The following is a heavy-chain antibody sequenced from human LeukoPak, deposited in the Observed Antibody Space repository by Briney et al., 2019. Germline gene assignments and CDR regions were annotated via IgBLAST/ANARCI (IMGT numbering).Heavy chain of an antibody. CDR1: GYSFTSYW. J-gene: IGHJ3*01. V-gene: IGHV5-10-1*01. CDR3: AGHSFDTVDAFDV. CDR2: IDPSGSNT. D-gene: IGHD2-15*01. Sequence: ESLKISCKGSGYSFTSYWISWVRQMPGKGLEWMGRIDPSGSNTNYSPSFQGHVTFSADKSISTAYLQWSSLTASDTAMYFCAGHSFDTVDAFDVWGQGTIVTVSA.